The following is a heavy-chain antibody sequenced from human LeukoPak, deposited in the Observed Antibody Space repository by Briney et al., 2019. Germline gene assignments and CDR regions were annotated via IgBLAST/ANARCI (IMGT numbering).Heavy chain of an antibody. J-gene: IGHJ6*03. D-gene: IGHD3-3*01. CDR2: IYTSGST. V-gene: IGHV4-4*07. Sequence: SETLSLTCTVSGGSINSYYWSWIRQPAGKGLEWIGRIYTSGSTNYNPSLKNRVTISVDKSKNQFSLKLSSVTAADTAVYYCATSSDFGVVIGRYYMDVWGEGTTVTVSS. CDR3: ATSSDFGVVIGRYYMDV. CDR1: GGSINSYY.